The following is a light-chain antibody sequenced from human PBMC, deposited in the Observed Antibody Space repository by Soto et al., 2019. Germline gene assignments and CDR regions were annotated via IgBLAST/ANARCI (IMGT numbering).Light chain of an antibody. Sequence: EIVLTQSPGTLSLSPGERATLSCRASQSVPSDWLAWYRHKPGQAPRLLIYGAYSRATGVPDRVSGSGSGTDFTLTINSLEPEDFAVYYCQQYGNFPYTFGKGNKLEIK. CDR3: QQYGNFPYT. V-gene: IGKV3-20*01. CDR2: GAY. J-gene: IGKJ2*01. CDR1: QSVPSDW.